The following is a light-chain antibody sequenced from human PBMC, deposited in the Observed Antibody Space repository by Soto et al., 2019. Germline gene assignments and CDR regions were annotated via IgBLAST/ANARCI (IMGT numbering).Light chain of an antibody. CDR1: QSVSSND. CDR3: QQYGRSPGLFT. Sequence: EIVLTQSPGTLSLSPGERATLSCRASQSVSSNDLAWYQQKPGQAPRLLIYGASSRATGIPDRFSGSGSGTDFTLTINRLEPEDFAVYYCQQYGRSPGLFTFGPGTKVD. CDR2: GAS. V-gene: IGKV3-20*01. J-gene: IGKJ3*01.